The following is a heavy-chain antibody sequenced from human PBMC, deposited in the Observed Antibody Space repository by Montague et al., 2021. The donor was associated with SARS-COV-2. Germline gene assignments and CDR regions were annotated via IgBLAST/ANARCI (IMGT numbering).Heavy chain of an antibody. CDR3: VGDPGDPDSFEY. V-gene: IGHV3-33*01. J-gene: IGHJ4*02. Sequence: SLRLSCAASGFTYSKYGVHWVRQAPGKGLEWVASIWNDGSKKYHADSVKGRFTISRDNSNNMLYLQMDSLRAEDAAVYYCVGDPGDPDSFEYWGQGTQVTVSS. D-gene: IGHD7-27*01. CDR2: IWNDGSKK. CDR1: GFTYSKYG.